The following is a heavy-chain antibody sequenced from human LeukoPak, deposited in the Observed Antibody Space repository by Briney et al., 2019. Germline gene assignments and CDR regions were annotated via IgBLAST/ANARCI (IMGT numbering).Heavy chain of an antibody. CDR3: ASRHYDFWSGYYHKPDYYYYMDV. D-gene: IGHD3-3*01. Sequence: SETLSLTCTVSGGSISSYYWSWIRQPPGKGLEWIGYIYTSGSTNYNPSLKSRVTISVDTSKNQFSLKLSSVTAADTAVHYCASRHYDFWSGYYHKPDYYYYMDVWGKGTTVTVSS. CDR2: IYTSGST. V-gene: IGHV4-4*09. CDR1: GGSISSYY. J-gene: IGHJ6*03.